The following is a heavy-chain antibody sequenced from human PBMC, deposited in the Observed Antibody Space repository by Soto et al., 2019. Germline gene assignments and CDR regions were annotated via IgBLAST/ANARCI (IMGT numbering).Heavy chain of an antibody. D-gene: IGHD6-6*01. CDR1: GGTFSSYA. CDR2: FIPIFGTA. CDR3: ARGVSSPISYYYGMDV. V-gene: IGHV1-69*13. Sequence: SVKVSCQASGGTFSSYAISWVRQAPGEGLEWMGGFIPIFGTANYAQKFQGRVTITADETTSTAYMELSSLRSEDTAVYYCARGVSSPISYYYGMDVWGQGTTVTVSS. J-gene: IGHJ6*02.